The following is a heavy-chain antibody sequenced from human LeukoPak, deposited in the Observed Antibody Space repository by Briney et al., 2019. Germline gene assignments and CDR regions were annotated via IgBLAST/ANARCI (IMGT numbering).Heavy chain of an antibody. D-gene: IGHD1-26*01. J-gene: IGHJ4*02. CDR3: ARPSIVGATTAVDY. Sequence: ASVKVSCKASGHTFVSYGISWVRQAPGQGLEWMGWISAYNGNTNYAQKVQGRVTMTTDTSTSTAYMELRSLRSDDTAVYYCARPSIVGATTAVDYWGQGTLVTVSS. CDR2: ISAYNGNT. CDR1: GHTFVSYG. V-gene: IGHV1-18*01.